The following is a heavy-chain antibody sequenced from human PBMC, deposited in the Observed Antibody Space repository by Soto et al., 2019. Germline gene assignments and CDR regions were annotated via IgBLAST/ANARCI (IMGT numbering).Heavy chain of an antibody. CDR2: IVVGSGNT. V-gene: IGHV1-58*01. CDR1: GFTFTSSA. D-gene: IGHD3-10*01. Sequence: GASVKVSCKASGFTFTSSAVQWVRRARGQRLEWIGWIVVGSGNTNYAQKFQERVTITRDMSTSTAYMELSSLRSEDTAVYYCAGTEAGSGSYYEDYWGQGTLVTVSS. CDR3: AGTEAGSGSYYEDY. J-gene: IGHJ4*02.